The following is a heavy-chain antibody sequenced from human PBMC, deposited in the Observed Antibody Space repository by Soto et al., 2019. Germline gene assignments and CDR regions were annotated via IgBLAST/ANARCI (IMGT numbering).Heavy chain of an antibody. D-gene: IGHD2-21*02. CDR3: ARRRDVTYALDY. CDR1: GFSLSTNGVG. V-gene: IGHV2-5*02. Sequence: QITLKESGPPLVKPTQTLTLTCTFSGFSLSTNGVGVGWIRQPPGKALEWLALIYWDGDKRYSPSLRSRLTLTKDTSKNQVVLTMTNMDPVDTATYYCARRRDVTYALDYWGQGTLVTVAS. CDR2: IYWDGDK. J-gene: IGHJ4*02.